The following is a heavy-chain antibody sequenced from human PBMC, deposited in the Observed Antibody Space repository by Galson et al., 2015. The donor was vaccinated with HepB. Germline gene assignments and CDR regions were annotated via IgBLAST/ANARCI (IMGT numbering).Heavy chain of an antibody. CDR3: AREYCSGGSCFGMDV. J-gene: IGHJ6*02. Sequence: SLRLSCAGSGFTFSSYWMNWVRQAPGKGLEWVANIKQDRSEKYYVDSVKGRFTISRDNAKNSLYLQMNSLRAEDTAVYYCAREYCSGGSCFGMDVWGQGTTVTVSS. CDR2: IKQDRSEK. CDR1: GFTFSSYW. V-gene: IGHV3-7*03. D-gene: IGHD2-15*01.